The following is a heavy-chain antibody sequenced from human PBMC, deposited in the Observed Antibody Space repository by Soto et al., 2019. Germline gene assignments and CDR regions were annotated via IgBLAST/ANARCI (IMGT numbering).Heavy chain of an antibody. J-gene: IGHJ6*02. Sequence: NPSETLSLTCAVYGGSFSGYYWSWIRQPPGKGLEWIGEINHSGSTNYNPSLKSRVTISVDTSKNQFSLKLSSVTAADTAVYYCARGVGSFWSGRYYYYYGMDVWGQGTTGTVSS. D-gene: IGHD3-3*01. V-gene: IGHV4-34*01. CDR3: ARGVGSFWSGRYYYYYGMDV. CDR2: INHSGST. CDR1: GGSFSGYY.